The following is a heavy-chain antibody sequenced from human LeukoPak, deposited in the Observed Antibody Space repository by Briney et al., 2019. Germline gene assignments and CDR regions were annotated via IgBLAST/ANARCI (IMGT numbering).Heavy chain of an antibody. V-gene: IGHV4-59*12. CDR3: ARVLVVVAATRDYYYGMDV. CDR2: IYYSGST. Sequence: PSETLSLTCTVSGGSISSYYWSWIRQPPGKGLEWIGKIYYSGSTNYNPSLESRFTISVDKSKNQFSLKLSSVTAADTAVYYCARVLVVVAATRDYYYGMDVWGQGTTVTVSS. J-gene: IGHJ6*02. CDR1: GGSISSYY. D-gene: IGHD2-15*01.